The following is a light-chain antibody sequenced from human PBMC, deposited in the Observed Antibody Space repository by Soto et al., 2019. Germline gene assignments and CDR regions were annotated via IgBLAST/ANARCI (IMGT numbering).Light chain of an antibody. V-gene: IGKV3-20*01. CDR1: QSVSSSY. CDR2: GAS. Sequence: EIVLTQSPGTLSLSPGARATLSCRASQSVSSSYLAWYQQKPGQAPRLLIYGASSMATGIPDRFSGSGSGTEFTLTISRLEPEDFAVYYCQQYGSLPYTFGQGTQLEIK. J-gene: IGKJ2*01. CDR3: QQYGSLPYT.